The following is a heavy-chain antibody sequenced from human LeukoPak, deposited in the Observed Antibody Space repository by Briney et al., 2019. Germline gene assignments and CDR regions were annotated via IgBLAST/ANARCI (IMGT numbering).Heavy chain of an antibody. CDR1: GGSISSSSYY. D-gene: IGHD3-9*01. CDR2: IYCSGST. J-gene: IGHJ3*02. CDR3: ASPVLRYFDWLFQDAFDI. Sequence: SETLSLTCTVSGGSISSSSYYWGWIRQPPGKGLEWIGSIYCSGSTYYNPSLKSRVTISVDTSKNQFSLKLSSVTAADTAVYYCASPVLRYFDWLFQDAFDIWGQGTMVTVSS. V-gene: IGHV4-39*01.